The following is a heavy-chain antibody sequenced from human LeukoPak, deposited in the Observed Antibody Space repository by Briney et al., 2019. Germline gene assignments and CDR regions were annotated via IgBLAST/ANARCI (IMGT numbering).Heavy chain of an antibody. CDR3: ARGRFELPY. Sequence: SETLSLTCTVSGGSISSYYWSWIRQPPGKGLEWIGYIYCSGSTNYNPSLKSRVAMSVDTSNNQFFLRLTSVTAADTALYYCARGRFELPYWGQGTLVTVSS. CDR1: GGSISSYY. D-gene: IGHD2-15*01. V-gene: IGHV4-59*01. J-gene: IGHJ4*02. CDR2: IYCSGST.